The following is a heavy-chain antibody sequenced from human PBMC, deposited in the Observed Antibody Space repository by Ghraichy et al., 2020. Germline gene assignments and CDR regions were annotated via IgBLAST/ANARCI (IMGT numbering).Heavy chain of an antibody. CDR3: AREGEYDSNNFDI. CDR2: ISSSSSYI. CDR1: GFTFSSYS. Sequence: GGSLRLSCAASGFTFSSYSMNWVRQAPGKGLEWVSSISSSSSYIYYADSVKGRFTISRDNAKNSLYLQMNSLRAEDTAVYYCAREGEYDSNNFDIWGQGTMVTVSS. J-gene: IGHJ3*02. D-gene: IGHD3-22*01. V-gene: IGHV3-21*01.